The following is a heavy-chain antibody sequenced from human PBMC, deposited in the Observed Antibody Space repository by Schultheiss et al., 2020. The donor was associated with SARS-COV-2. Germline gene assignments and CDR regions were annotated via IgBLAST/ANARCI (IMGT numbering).Heavy chain of an antibody. D-gene: IGHD1-26*01. Sequence: LRLSCTVSGGSISSGDYYWSWIRQPPGKGLEWIGYIYYSGSTYYNPSLKSRVTISVDTSKNQFSLKLSSVTAADTAVDYCARGVEWELLLGFWGQGTLVTVSS. CDR3: ARGVEWELLLGF. J-gene: IGHJ4*02. CDR2: IYYSGST. V-gene: IGHV4-30-4*01. CDR1: GGSISSGDYY.